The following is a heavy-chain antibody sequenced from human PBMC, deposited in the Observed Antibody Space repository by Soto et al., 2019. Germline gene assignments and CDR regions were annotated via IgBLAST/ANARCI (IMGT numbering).Heavy chain of an antibody. Sequence: QVQLVQSGAEVKKPGASVKVSCKASGYTFTSYAMHWVRQAPGQRLEWMGWINAGNGNTKYSQKFQGRVTITRDTSASTAYMELSSLRSEDTAVYYCARAIFGVVIEDAFDIWGQGTMVTVSS. CDR1: GYTFTSYA. CDR3: ARAIFGVVIEDAFDI. D-gene: IGHD3-3*01. V-gene: IGHV1-3*01. CDR2: INAGNGNT. J-gene: IGHJ3*02.